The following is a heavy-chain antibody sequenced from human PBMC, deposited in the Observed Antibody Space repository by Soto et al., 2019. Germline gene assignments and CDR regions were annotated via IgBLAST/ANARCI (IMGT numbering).Heavy chain of an antibody. Sequence: PGGSLRLSCVVSGFSVSATSIFWVRQATGKGLEWVSLMHRGGTTDNADSVKGRFTTSRDKSKNTLYLQMNSLRAEDTAVYYCAKPQRIRGVINLGGQGTLVTVSS. J-gene: IGHJ4*02. CDR1: GFSVSATS. V-gene: IGHV3-53*01. D-gene: IGHD3-10*01. CDR3: AKPQRIRGVINL. CDR2: MHRGGTT.